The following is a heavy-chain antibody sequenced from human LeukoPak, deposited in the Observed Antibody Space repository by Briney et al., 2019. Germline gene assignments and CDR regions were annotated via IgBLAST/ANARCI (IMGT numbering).Heavy chain of an antibody. D-gene: IGHD2-2*01. Sequence: PGGSLRLSCAASGFTFSSYAMSWVRQAPGKGLECVSVISRSGSGDNTYYADSVKGRFTISRDNSKNTVYLRMNSLRAEDTAVYYCAKTHLGYFSSSSCQNDYWGQGTLVTVSS. J-gene: IGHJ4*02. CDR3: AKTHLGYFSSSSCQNDY. CDR1: GFTFSSYA. CDR2: ISRSGSGDNT. V-gene: IGHV3-23*01.